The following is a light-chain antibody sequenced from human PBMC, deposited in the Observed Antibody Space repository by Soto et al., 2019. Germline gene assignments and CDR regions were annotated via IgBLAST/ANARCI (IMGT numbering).Light chain of an antibody. CDR3: QHYGSSQYT. J-gene: IGKJ2*01. CDR1: QSVSSSY. CDR2: GAS. Sequence: EIVLTQSPGTLSLSPGERATLSCRASQSVSSSYLAWYQQKPGQAPRLLIYGASSRATDIPDRFSGSGSGTDFTLTISRLEPEDFAVYYCQHYGSSQYTFGQGTKLEIK. V-gene: IGKV3-20*01.